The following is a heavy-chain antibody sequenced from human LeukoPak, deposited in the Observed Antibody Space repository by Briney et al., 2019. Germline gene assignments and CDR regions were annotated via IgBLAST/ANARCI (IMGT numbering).Heavy chain of an antibody. Sequence: GGSLRLSCAVSGFTFSDYYMSWIRQAPGKGLEWVSYISSSGSTIYYADSVKGRFTISRDNAKNSLYLQMNSLRAEDTAMYYCARGKSSWYYFDYWGQGTLVTVSS. D-gene: IGHD6-13*01. CDR2: ISSSGSTI. CDR3: ARGKSSWYYFDY. CDR1: GFTFSDYY. J-gene: IGHJ4*02. V-gene: IGHV3-11*01.